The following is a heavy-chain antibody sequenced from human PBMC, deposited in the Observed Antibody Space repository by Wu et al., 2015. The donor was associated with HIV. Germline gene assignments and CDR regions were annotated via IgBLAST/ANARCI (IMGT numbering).Heavy chain of an antibody. CDR3: ARGGVDNDHYMDV. J-gene: IGHJ6*03. V-gene: IGHV1-18*01. CDR1: GYTFTNFG. Sequence: QVRLVQSGVEVKETGASVKVSCEISGYTFTNFGISWVRQAPGQGLEWMGWISAYNGNTNYAQKLQGRVTMTTDTSTSTAYMELRSLRSEDTAVYYCARGGVDNDHYMDVWGKGTTVTVSS. D-gene: IGHD5-12*01. CDR2: ISAYNGNT.